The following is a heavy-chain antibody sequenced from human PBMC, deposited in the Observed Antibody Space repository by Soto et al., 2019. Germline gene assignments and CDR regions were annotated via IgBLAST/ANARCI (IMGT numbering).Heavy chain of an antibody. D-gene: IGHD3-10*01. CDR3: ARENYYGSGSYRRYYYYGMDV. CDR1: GGSFSGYY. J-gene: IGHJ6*02. Sequence: SETLSLTCAVYGGSFSGYYWSWIRQPPGKGLEWIGEINHSGSTNYNPSLKSRVTISVDTSKNQFSLKLSSVTAADTAVYYCARENYYGSGSYRRYYYYGMDVWGQGTTVTVS. V-gene: IGHV4-34*01. CDR2: INHSGST.